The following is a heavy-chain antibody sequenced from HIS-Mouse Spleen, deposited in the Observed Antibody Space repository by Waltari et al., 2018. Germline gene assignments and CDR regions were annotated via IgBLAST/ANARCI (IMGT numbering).Heavy chain of an antibody. CDR2: IYYSGST. V-gene: IGHV4-39*01. CDR1: GGSTRSSSSS. CDR3: ARHEGQQLVTSLFDY. Sequence: QLQLQESGPGLVKPSETLSLTCTVSGGSTRSSSSSGGWIRPPPGKGLEWIGSIYYSGSTYYNPSLKSRVTISVDTSKNQFSLKLSSVTAADTAVYYCARHEGQQLVTSLFDYWGQGTLVTVSS. D-gene: IGHD6-13*01. J-gene: IGHJ4*02.